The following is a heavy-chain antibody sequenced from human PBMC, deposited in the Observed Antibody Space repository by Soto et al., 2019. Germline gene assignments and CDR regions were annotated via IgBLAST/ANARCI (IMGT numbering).Heavy chain of an antibody. J-gene: IGHJ6*02. V-gene: IGHV4-34*01. CDR2: INHSGST. CDR3: AREHTMVRGAYYYYGMDV. D-gene: IGHD3-10*01. CDR1: GGSFSGYY. Sequence: SETLSLTCAVYGGSFSGYYWSWIRQPPGKGLEWIGEINHSGSTNYNPSLKSRVTISVDTSKNQFSLKLSSVTAADTAVYYCAREHTMVRGAYYYYGMDVWGQGTTVTVSS.